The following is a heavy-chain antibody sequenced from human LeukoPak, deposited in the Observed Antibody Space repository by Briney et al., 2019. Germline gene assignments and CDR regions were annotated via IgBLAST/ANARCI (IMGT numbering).Heavy chain of an antibody. Sequence: GGSLRLSCAASGFTFRSYAMNWVRQAPGKGLEWVSAISGTGDNTYYADSVKGRFTISRDNSKDTLYLQMNSLRAEDTGVFYGAKDFEAGYDFWSGYWGPSVFDIRGQGTMVTVSS. CDR2: ISGTGDNT. J-gene: IGHJ3*02. CDR1: GFTFRSYA. V-gene: IGHV3-23*01. D-gene: IGHD3-3*01. CDR3: AKDFEAGYDFWSGYWGPSVFDI.